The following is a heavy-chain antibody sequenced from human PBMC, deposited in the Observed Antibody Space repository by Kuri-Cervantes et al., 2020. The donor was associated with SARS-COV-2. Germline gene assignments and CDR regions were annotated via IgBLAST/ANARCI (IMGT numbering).Heavy chain of an antibody. V-gene: IGHV3-30-3*01. J-gene: IGHJ2*01. Sequence: GESLKISCAASGFTFSTYTMHWVRQAPGKGLEWVAVTTDDGTNKYYADSVKGRFTISRDNSKNTLYLQMNSLRTEDTAVYYCVRGFELLRDFDLWGRGTLVTVSS. CDR1: GFTFSTYT. CDR3: VRGFELLRDFDL. CDR2: TTDDGTNK. D-gene: IGHD1-7*01.